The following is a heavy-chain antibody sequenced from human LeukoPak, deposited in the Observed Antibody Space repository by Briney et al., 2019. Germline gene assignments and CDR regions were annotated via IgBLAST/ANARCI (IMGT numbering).Heavy chain of an antibody. CDR1: GFTFSSYW. CDR2: IKQDGSEK. V-gene: IGHV3-7*05. D-gene: IGHD1-26*01. J-gene: IGHJ4*02. CDR3: ARAKWELLTDY. Sequence: GGSLRLSCAASGFTFSSYWMSWVRQAPGKGLEWVANIKQDGSEKYYVDSVKGRFTISRDNAKNSLYLQMNSLRAEGTAVYYCARAKWELLTDYWGQGTLVTVSS.